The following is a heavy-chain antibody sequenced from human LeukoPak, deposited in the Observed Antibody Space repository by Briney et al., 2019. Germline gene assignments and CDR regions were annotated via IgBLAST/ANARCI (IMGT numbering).Heavy chain of an antibody. CDR1: GFTFSSYA. J-gene: IGHJ4*02. D-gene: IGHD3-10*01. CDR3: AKPYYGSGSYYGFNYYAFDY. V-gene: IGHV3-30-3*01. CDR2: ISYDGSNK. Sequence: GGSLRLSCAASGFTFSSYAMHWVRQAPGKGLEWVAVISYDGSNKYYADSVKGRFTISRDNSKNTLYLQMNSLRAEDTAVYYCAKPYYGSGSYYGFNYYAFDYWGQGTLVTVSS.